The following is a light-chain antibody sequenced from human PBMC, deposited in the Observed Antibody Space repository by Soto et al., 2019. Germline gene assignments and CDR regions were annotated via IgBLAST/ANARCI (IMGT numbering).Light chain of an antibody. CDR2: DGN. CDR3: CSYAGSSTVV. J-gene: IGLJ2*01. V-gene: IGLV2-23*01. Sequence: QSVLTQPASVSGSPGQSITISCTGTSSHVRNYNLVSWYQQFPGKAPKLIIYDGNKRPSGVSNRFSGSNSANTASLTISGLQAEDEADYHCCSYAGSSTVVFGGGTKVTVL. CDR1: SSHVRNYNL.